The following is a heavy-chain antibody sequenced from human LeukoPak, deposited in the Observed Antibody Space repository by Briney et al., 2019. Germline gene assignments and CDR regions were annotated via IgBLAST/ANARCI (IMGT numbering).Heavy chain of an antibody. J-gene: IGHJ6*04. CDR2: IKEDGSEK. CDR1: GFTFSSCW. CDR3: ARDGDPLVWDV. D-gene: IGHD6-13*01. Sequence: PGGSLRLSCAASGFTFSSCWMSWVRQAPGKGLEWVANIKEDGSEKHYVDSVKGRFTISRDNAKNSLYLQMNSLRAEDTAVYYSARDGDPLVWDVWGKGTTVTVSS. V-gene: IGHV3-7*01.